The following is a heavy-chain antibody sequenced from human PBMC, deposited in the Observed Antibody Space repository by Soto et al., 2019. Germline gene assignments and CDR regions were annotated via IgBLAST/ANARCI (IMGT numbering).Heavy chain of an antibody. CDR1: AFSFSHYA. D-gene: IGHD2-15*01. CDR2: ISYDGNIK. Sequence: GGSLRLSCGASAFSFSHYAMHWVRQAPGEGLECVAVISYDGNIKRYADSVKGRFTISRDNSENTLYLQMNSLRPEDTAVYYCARAGYCSGGRCYSPYYYYYYGMDVWGQGTTVTVSS. V-gene: IGHV3-30-3*01. CDR3: ARAGYCSGGRCYSPYYYYYYGMDV. J-gene: IGHJ6*02.